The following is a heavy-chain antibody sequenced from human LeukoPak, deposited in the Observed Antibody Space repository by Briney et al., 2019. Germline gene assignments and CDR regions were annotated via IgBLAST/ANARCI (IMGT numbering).Heavy chain of an antibody. CDR1: GFTFSSYA. V-gene: IGHV3-23*01. D-gene: IGHD3-22*01. Sequence: GGSLRLSCAASGFTFSSYAMSWVRQAPGKGLEWVSAISGSGGSTHSAESGKGRLTISRDNSKNTLYLQVNSLRAEDTAVYYCAKEEAYGYYYDSSGYRFDYWGQGALVTVSS. CDR2: ISGSGGST. J-gene: IGHJ4*02. CDR3: AKEEAYGYYYDSSGYRFDY.